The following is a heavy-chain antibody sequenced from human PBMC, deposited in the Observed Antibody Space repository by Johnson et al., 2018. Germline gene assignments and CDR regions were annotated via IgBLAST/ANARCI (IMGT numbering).Heavy chain of an antibody. V-gene: IGHV5-51*01. Sequence: WNGWGRQLPGKGLEWMGIIYPGDSDTRYSPSFQGQVTISADKSISTAYLQWSSLKASDTAMYYCARLRLHRIAAAGTSYYYYYYYMDVWGKGTTVTVSS. D-gene: IGHD6-13*01. J-gene: IGHJ6*03. CDR3: ARLRLHRIAAAGTSYYYYYYYMDV. CDR2: IYPGDSDT. CDR1: W.